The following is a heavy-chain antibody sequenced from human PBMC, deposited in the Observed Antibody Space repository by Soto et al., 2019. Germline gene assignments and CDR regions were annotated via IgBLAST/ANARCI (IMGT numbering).Heavy chain of an antibody. Sequence: QVYLQESGPGLVKPSQTLSLTCTVSGGSIRSPGYYWTWIRQHPGMGLEWIGHIQNSGSTPYNPALKSRVAILMDMSTDHFSLTITSVTSADTAVFYCVRAFEHRDGDSSAWSFDSWGQGTLVSVSS. CDR3: VRAFEHRDGDSSAWSFDS. V-gene: IGHV4-31*03. CDR2: IQNSGST. J-gene: IGHJ4*02. D-gene: IGHD2-21*01. CDR1: GGSIRSPGYY.